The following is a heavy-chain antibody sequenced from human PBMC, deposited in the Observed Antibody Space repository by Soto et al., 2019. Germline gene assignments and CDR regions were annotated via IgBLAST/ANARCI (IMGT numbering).Heavy chain of an antibody. CDR3: AREKYYYGSGSYYNVELDYYYYYMDV. J-gene: IGHJ6*03. D-gene: IGHD3-10*01. Sequence: PGGSLRLSCAASGFTFSSYGMHWVRQAPGKGLEWVAVIWYDGSNKYYADSVKGRFTISRDNSKNTLYLQMNSLRAEDTAVYYCAREKYYYGSGSYYNVELDYYYYYMDVWGKGTTVTVSS. CDR2: IWYDGSNK. V-gene: IGHV3-33*01. CDR1: GFTFSSYG.